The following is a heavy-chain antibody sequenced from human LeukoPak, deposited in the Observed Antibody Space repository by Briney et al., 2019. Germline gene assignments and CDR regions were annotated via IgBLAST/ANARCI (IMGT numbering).Heavy chain of an antibody. J-gene: IGHJ6*02. CDR3: AKDLGWFGEPYYYYGMDV. D-gene: IGHD3-10*01. V-gene: IGHV3-23*01. Sequence: GGSLRLSCTASGITVSSNYMSWVRQAPGKGLEWVSAIGGSGGSTYYADSVKGRFTISRDNSKNTLYLQMNSLRAEDTAVYYCAKDLGWFGEPYYYYGMDVWGQGTTVTVSS. CDR1: GITVSSNY. CDR2: IGGSGGST.